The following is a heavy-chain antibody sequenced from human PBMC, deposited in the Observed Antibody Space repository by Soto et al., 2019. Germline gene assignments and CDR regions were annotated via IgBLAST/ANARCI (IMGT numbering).Heavy chain of an antibody. Sequence: ASVKVSCKASGYTFTSYGISWVRQAPGQGLEWMGWISAYNGNTNYAQKLQGRVTMTTDTSTSTAYMELGSLRSDDTAVYYCARDLMIVVVITTSYYYGMDVWGQGTTVTVSS. CDR1: GYTFTSYG. CDR2: ISAYNGNT. J-gene: IGHJ6*02. D-gene: IGHD3-22*01. CDR3: ARDLMIVVVITTSYYYGMDV. V-gene: IGHV1-18*04.